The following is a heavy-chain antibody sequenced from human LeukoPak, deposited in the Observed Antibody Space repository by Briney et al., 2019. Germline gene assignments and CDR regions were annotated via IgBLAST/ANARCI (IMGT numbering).Heavy chain of an antibody. V-gene: IGHV4-59*01. CDR1: GGSISGYY. Sequence: SETLSLTCTVSGGSISGYYWSWIRQPPGKGLEWIGYIYYSGSTNYNPSLKSRVTISVDTSKNQFSLKLTSVTAADTAVYYCARVGHNCGGDCYSPRFDPWGQGTLVTVSS. J-gene: IGHJ5*02. CDR2: IYYSGST. CDR3: ARVGHNCGGDCYSPRFDP. D-gene: IGHD2-21*02.